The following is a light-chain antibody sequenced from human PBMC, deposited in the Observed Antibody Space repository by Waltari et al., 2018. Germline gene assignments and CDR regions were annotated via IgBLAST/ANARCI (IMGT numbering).Light chain of an antibody. CDR3: SSYSGSISLL. V-gene: IGLV2-14*03. Sequence: QSALTQPASVSGSPGQAITIPCNGTNRNLGTSDLFSWYQQHPGKAPKLIIYDVTKRPSGVSPRFSASKSGDAASLTISGLQSEDEADYYCSSYSGSISLLFGGGTKLTVL. CDR1: NRNLGTSDL. CDR2: DVT. J-gene: IGLJ2*01.